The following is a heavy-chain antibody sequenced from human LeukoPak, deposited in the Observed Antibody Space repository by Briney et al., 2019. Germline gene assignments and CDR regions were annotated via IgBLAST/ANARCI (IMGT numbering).Heavy chain of an antibody. D-gene: IGHD6-19*01. CDR3: AKDPAYGSGWPYGMDV. Sequence: GGSLRLSCAASGFTFTNYAMTWVRQAPGKGLEWVAVISGSGTTTYYADSVKGRITISRDNSKNTVYLQMNRLRAEDTAVYYCAKDPAYGSGWPYGMDVWGRGTRVTVSS. CDR1: GFTFTNYA. J-gene: IGHJ6*02. CDR2: ISGSGTTT. V-gene: IGHV3-23*01.